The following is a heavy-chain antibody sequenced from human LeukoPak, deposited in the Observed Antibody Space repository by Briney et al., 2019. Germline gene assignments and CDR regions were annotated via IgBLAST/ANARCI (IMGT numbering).Heavy chain of an antibody. CDR2: INSDGRST. J-gene: IGHJ4*02. CDR3: ARDGYYYDSSGYYYPDY. V-gene: IGHV3-74*01. Sequence: GGSLRLSCAASGFSFSSYWMHWVRQAPGRGRVWVSRINSDGRSTSYADSVKGRFTISRDNAKNTLYLQMTSLRAEDTAVYYCARDGYYYDSSGYYYPDYWGQGTLVTVSS. CDR1: GFSFSSYW. D-gene: IGHD3-22*01.